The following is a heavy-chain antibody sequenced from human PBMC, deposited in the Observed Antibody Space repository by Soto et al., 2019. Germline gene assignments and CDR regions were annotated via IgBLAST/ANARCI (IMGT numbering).Heavy chain of an antibody. V-gene: IGHV4-61*01. CDR1: GTSVSSGSYY. J-gene: IGHJ6*02. CDR3: AREVPYYDILTGYYSYNYGMDV. D-gene: IGHD3-9*01. Sequence: QVQLQESGPGLVKPSETLSLTCVVSGTSVSSGSYYWSWVRQPPGKGLEWIGYIYYSGNTKYNPSFKSRVTISVDTSTNQLSLKLTSVTAADTAVYYCAREVPYYDILTGYYSYNYGMDVWGQGTTVTAS. CDR2: IYYSGNT.